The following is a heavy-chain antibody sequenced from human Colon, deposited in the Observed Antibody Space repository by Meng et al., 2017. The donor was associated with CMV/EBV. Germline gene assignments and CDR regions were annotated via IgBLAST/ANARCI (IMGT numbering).Heavy chain of an antibody. V-gene: IGHV4-4*07. CDR1: GGSISGHY. CDR2: IYSNGRI. CDR3: GRAGARGVPIDV. J-gene: IGHJ1*01. D-gene: IGHD3-10*01. Sequence: LHESRPGRVNLSETLSLTGTVSGGSISGHYWTWIRRPAGEGLQWLGRIYSNGRIDENYSLRSRVTISVDTSKNQLSLRLTSVTAADTAVYYCGRAGARGVPIDVWGRGTLVTVPS.